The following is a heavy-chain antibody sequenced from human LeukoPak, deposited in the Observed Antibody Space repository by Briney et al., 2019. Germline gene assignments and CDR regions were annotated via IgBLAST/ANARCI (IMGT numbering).Heavy chain of an antibody. CDR3: AKDEVHYYGSGSYPDY. CDR1: GFTFSSHA. CDR2: IYESGQTT. D-gene: IGHD3-10*01. V-gene: IGHV3-23*01. J-gene: IGHJ4*02. Sequence: QSGGSLRLSCVGSGFTFSSHAMSWVRQAPEKGLEWVSGIYESGQTTHYADSVKGRFSIFRDNSKNTLYLQMDSLRAEDTVVYYCAKDEVHYYGSGSYPDYWGQGTLVTVSS.